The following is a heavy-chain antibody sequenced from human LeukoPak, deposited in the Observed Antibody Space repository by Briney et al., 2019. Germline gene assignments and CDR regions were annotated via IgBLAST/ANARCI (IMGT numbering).Heavy chain of an antibody. CDR2: VHHNSGNT. J-gene: IGHJ5*02. V-gene: IGHV1-8*01. Sequence: ASVKVSCTTSGYPFTTWEMNWVRQAAGHGLEWMGWVHHNSGNTAYAQKFQGKVPMTRDTSISTAYREVGGRRSGDAAVYFCARGPRNAPWGQGTLLTVPS. CDR3: ARGPRNAP. D-gene: IGHD4-11*01. CDR1: GYPFTTWE.